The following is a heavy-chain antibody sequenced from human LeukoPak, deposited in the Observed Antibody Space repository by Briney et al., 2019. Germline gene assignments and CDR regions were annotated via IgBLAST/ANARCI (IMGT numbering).Heavy chain of an antibody. D-gene: IGHD6-13*01. CDR1: GYTFTGYY. CDR2: INPNSGGT. CDR3: ARVGGIAAAGKGWFDP. Sequence: ASVKVSCKASGYTFTGYYMHWVRQAPGQGLEWMGWINPNSGGTNYAQKFQGRVTMTRDTSISTAYMELSRLRPDDTAVYYCARVGGIAAAGKGWFDPWGQGTLVTVSS. J-gene: IGHJ5*02. V-gene: IGHV1-2*02.